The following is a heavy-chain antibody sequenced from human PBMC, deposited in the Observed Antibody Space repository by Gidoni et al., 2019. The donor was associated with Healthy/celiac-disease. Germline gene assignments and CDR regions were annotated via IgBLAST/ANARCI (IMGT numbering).Heavy chain of an antibody. CDR2: ISGSGGST. D-gene: IGHD2-15*01. V-gene: IGHV3-23*01. CDR3: AKDQSRYCSGGSCYSDYAFDI. J-gene: IGHJ3*02. Sequence: EVQLLESGGGLVQPGGSLRLSCAASGFPFRSYAMGLVRQAAGKGLEWVSAISGSGGSTYYAESVKGRFTISRDNSKNTLYLQMNSLRAEDTAVYYCAKDQSRYCSGGSCYSDYAFDIWGQGTMVTVSS. CDR1: GFPFRSYA.